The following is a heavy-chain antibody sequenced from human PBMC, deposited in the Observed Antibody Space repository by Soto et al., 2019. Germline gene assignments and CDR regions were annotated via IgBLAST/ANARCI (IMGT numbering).Heavy chain of an antibody. V-gene: IGHV4-30-2*01. D-gene: IGHD3-16*01. J-gene: IGHJ5*02. CDR1: GDSISSGGYS. CDR2: IYHSGGT. Sequence: PSETLSLTCAVSGDSISSGGYSWSWIRQPPGKGLEWIGYIYHSGGTHYNPSLKSRVTISVDMSKNQFSLNLRSVTAADTAMYYCARDRRDYGANWYDPWRQGTLVTVSS. CDR3: ARDRRDYGANWYDP.